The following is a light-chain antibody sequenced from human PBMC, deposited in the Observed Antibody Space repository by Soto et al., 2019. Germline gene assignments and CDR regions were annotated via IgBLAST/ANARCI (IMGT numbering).Light chain of an antibody. CDR3: QQYNNWPPIA. V-gene: IGKV3-15*01. CDR1: QSVSSN. J-gene: IGKJ5*01. Sequence: EIVLPQSPATLSVSPGERATLSCRASQSVSSNLAWYQQKPGQAPRLLIYGASTRATGIPARFSGSGSGTEFTLTISSLQSEDFAVYYCQQYNNWPPIAFGQGTRLEIK. CDR2: GAS.